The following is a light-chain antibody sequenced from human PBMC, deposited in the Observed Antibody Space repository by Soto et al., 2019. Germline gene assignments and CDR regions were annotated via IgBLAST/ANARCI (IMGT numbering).Light chain of an antibody. Sequence: EIVLTQSPATLSLSPGERATLSCRASQSVSSYLAWYQQKPGQAPRLLSYDASNSATGIPARFSGSWSGTDFTLTISRLEPEECALSYCHQRSNWPPVTFGGGTKGEIK. J-gene: IGKJ4*01. CDR2: DAS. CDR3: HQRSNWPPVT. CDR1: QSVSSY. V-gene: IGKV3-11*01.